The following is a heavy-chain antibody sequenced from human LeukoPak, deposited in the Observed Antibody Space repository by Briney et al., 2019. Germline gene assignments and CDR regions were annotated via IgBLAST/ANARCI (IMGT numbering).Heavy chain of an antibody. V-gene: IGHV3-66*01. Sequence: PGGSLRLSCAASGFTVSSNYMSWVRQAPGKGLEWVSFTYSGGSTYFADFVRGRFTISRDSAKNTLYLQMNSLRAEDTAVYYCARDRITSVRGVIKHRNWFDPWGQGTLVTVSS. D-gene: IGHD3-10*01. CDR3: ARDRITSVRGVIKHRNWFDP. CDR2: TYSGGST. J-gene: IGHJ5*02. CDR1: GFTVSSNY.